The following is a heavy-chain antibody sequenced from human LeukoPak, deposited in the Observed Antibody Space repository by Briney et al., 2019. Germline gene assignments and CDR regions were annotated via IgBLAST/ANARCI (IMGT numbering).Heavy chain of an antibody. CDR3: ARGVDTYYYDSSGYPSPYFDY. V-gene: IGHV4-30-2*01. CDR2: IYHSGST. Sequence: SETLSLTCAVSGGSISSGGYSWSWIRQPPGKGLEWIGYIYHSGSTYYNPSLKSRVTISVDRSKNQFSLKLSSVTAADTAVYYCARGVDTYYYDSSGYPSPYFDYWGQGTLVTVSS. D-gene: IGHD3-22*01. CDR1: GGSISSGGYS. J-gene: IGHJ4*02.